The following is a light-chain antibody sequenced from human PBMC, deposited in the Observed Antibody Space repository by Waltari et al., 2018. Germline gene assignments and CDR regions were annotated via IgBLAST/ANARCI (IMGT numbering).Light chain of an antibody. V-gene: IGKV3-20*01. CDR2: GAS. Sequence: EIVLTQSPGTLSLSPGERATLSCRASQTVRTTYLAWSQQKPGQAPTPLIYGASSRATGIPDRFSGSGSVTDFSLTISSLEPEDFAVYYCQQYDISPLTFGGGTKVEIK. CDR3: QQYDISPLT. CDR1: QTVRTTY. J-gene: IGKJ4*01.